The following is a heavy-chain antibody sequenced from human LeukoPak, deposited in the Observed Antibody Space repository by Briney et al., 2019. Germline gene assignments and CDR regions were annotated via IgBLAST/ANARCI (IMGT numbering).Heavy chain of an antibody. CDR1: GFTFDDYA. D-gene: IGHD1-26*01. Sequence: PGRSLRLSCAASGFTFDDYAMHWVRQAPGKGLEWVSGISWNSGSIGYADSVKGRFTISRDNAKNSLYLQMNSLRAEDTALYYCAKDIGGESYPISAFDIWGQGTMVTVSS. CDR2: ISWNSGSI. CDR3: AKDIGGESYPISAFDI. J-gene: IGHJ3*02. V-gene: IGHV3-9*01.